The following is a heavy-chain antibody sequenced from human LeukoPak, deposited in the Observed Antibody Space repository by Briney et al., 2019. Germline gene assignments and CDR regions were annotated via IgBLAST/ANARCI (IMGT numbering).Heavy chain of an antibody. CDR3: ARGYVAVDGDY. Sequence: GRSLRLSCGASGFTFSSYTMHWVRQAPGKGLEWVAVISGDGRKKYYADAAKGRFTSSRDNSKNTVYQQSNSLRAEDTAVYYCARGYVAVDGDYWGQGTLAIVSS. J-gene: IGHJ4*02. D-gene: IGHD3-16*01. CDR1: GFTFSSYT. V-gene: IGHV3-30*04. CDR2: ISGDGRKK.